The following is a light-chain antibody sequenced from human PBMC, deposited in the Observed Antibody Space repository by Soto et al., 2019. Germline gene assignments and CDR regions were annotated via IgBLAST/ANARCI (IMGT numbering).Light chain of an antibody. Sequence: QSVLTQPASVSGSPGQSVTISCTGSSSDVGGYNYVAWYQQCPGKVPKLMIYDVNTRPSGVSNRFSGSKSGSTASLTISGLQAEDEADYYCSSYTSSSTLVFGGGTKLTVL. CDR3: SSYTSSSTLV. CDR1: SSDVGGYNY. CDR2: DVN. J-gene: IGLJ2*01. V-gene: IGLV2-14*01.